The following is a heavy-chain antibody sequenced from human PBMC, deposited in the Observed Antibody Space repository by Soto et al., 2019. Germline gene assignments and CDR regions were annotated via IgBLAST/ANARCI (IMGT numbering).Heavy chain of an antibody. CDR3: ARFPVYDVILTGSQGGGRFDP. Sequence: QVTLKESGPVLVNPTETLTLTCTVSGFSLSNARMGVSWIRQPPGKALEWLAHIFSNDEKSYSTSLKSRLTIAEDTSKSQVVLTMASPDPVDTATYYSARFPVYDVILTGSQGGGRFDPWGQGPQDTVSS. CDR1: GFSLSNARMG. V-gene: IGHV2-26*01. D-gene: IGHD3-9*01. CDR2: IFSNDEK. J-gene: IGHJ5*02.